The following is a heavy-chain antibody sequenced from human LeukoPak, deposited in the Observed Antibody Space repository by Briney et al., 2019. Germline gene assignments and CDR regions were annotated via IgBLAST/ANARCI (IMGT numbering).Heavy chain of an antibody. CDR3: ARSCQICSGWYHWFDP. Sequence: SETLSLTCTVSGGSISSGSYYWSWIRQPAGKGLEWIGRIYTSGSTNYNPSLKSRVTISVDTSKNQFSLKLSSVTAADTAVYYCARSCQICSGWYHWFDPWGQGTLVTVSS. V-gene: IGHV4-61*02. D-gene: IGHD6-19*01. CDR2: IYTSGST. CDR1: GGSISSGSYY. J-gene: IGHJ5*02.